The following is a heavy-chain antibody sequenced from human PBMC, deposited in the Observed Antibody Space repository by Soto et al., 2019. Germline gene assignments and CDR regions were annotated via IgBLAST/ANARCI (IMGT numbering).Heavy chain of an antibody. D-gene: IGHD2-2*02. CDR3: ARDLGYCSSTSCYTLDYFDY. CDR2: IIPIFGTA. J-gene: IGHJ4*02. V-gene: IGHV1-69*06. Sequence: WASVKVSCKASGGTFSSYAISWVRQAPGQGLEWMGGIIPIFGTANYAQKFQGRVTITADKSTSTAYMELSSLRSEDTAVYYCARDLGYCSSTSCYTLDYFDYWGQGTLVTVSS. CDR1: GGTFSSYA.